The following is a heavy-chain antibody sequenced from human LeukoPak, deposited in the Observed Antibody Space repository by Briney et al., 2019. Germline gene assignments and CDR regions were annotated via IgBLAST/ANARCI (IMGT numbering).Heavy chain of an antibody. Sequence: VASVKVSCKASGYTFTSYGISWVRQAPGQGLEWMGWISAYNGNTNYAQKLQGRVTMTTDTSTSTAYMELRSLRSDDTAVYYCARDPGFGYYYYYYMDVWGKGTTVTVSS. V-gene: IGHV1-18*01. CDR2: ISAYNGNT. CDR1: GYTFTSYG. J-gene: IGHJ6*03. D-gene: IGHD3-10*01. CDR3: ARDPGFGYYYYYYMDV.